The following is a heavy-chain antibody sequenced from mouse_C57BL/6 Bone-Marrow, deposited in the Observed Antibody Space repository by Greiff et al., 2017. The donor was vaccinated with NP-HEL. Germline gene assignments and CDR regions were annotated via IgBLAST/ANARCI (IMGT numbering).Heavy chain of an antibody. V-gene: IGHV1-53*01. CDR2: INPSNGGT. D-gene: IGHD1-1*01. J-gene: IGHJ4*01. CDR1: GYTFTSYW. Sequence: VQLQQPGTELVKPGASVKLSCKASGYTFTSYWMHWVKQRPGQGLEWIGNINPSNGGTNYNEKFKRKATLTVDKSSSTAYMQRSSLTSEDSAVYYCARSGGSRDYAMDYWGQGTSVTVSS. CDR3: ARSGGSRDYAMDY.